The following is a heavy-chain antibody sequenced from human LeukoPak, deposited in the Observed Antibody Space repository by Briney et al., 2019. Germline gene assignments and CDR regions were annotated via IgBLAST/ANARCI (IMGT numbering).Heavy chain of an antibody. CDR3: ATERQKYFDY. Sequence: GGSLRLSCAASGFTFDAYTMHWVRQAPGKGLEWVSLITYDGASAFYADSVRGRFTISRDNSRNSLFLQMNSLTTEDTALYYCATERQKYFDYWGQGTLVTVSS. CDR2: ITYDGASA. V-gene: IGHV3-43*01. J-gene: IGHJ4*02. CDR1: GFTFDAYT.